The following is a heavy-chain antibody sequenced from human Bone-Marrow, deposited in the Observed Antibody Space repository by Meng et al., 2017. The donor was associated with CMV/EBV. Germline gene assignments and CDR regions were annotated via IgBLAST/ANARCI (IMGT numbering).Heavy chain of an antibody. CDR1: GGTFSSYT. Sequence: SVKVSCKASGGTFSSYTIGWVRQAPGQGLEWMGRIIPILGIANYAQKFQGRVTITADKSTSTAYMELSSLRSEDTAVYYCARGGIAARRYYYYYGMDVWGQGTTVTVSS. J-gene: IGHJ6*02. CDR3: ARGGIAARRYYYYYGMDV. D-gene: IGHD6-6*01. V-gene: IGHV1-69*02. CDR2: IIPILGIA.